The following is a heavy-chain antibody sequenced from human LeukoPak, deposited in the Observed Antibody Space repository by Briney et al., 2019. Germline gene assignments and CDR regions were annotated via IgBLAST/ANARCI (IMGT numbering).Heavy chain of an antibody. J-gene: IGHJ4*02. CDR3: ARGGPHNRIAAHYFDY. CDR2: ISYDGSNK. Sequence: GGSLRLSCAASGFTFSSYAMHWVRQAPGKGLEWVAVISYDGSNKYYADSVKGRFTISRDNSKNTLYLQMNSLRAEDTAVYYCARGGPHNRIAAHYFDYWGQGTLVTVSS. D-gene: IGHD6-25*01. CDR1: GFTFSSYA. V-gene: IGHV3-30*04.